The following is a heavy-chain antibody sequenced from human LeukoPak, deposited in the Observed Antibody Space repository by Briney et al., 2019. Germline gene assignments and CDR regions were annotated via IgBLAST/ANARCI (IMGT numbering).Heavy chain of an antibody. D-gene: IGHD5-18*01. Sequence: PSQTLSLTCAVSGGSISSGGYPWSWIRQPPGKGLEWIGYIYHSGSTYYNPSLRSRVTISVDRSKNQFSLKLSSVTAADTAVYYCARGIEDTAMVEHWGQGTLVTVSS. V-gene: IGHV4-30-2*01. CDR2: IYHSGST. CDR1: GGSISSGGYP. CDR3: ARGIEDTAMVEH. J-gene: IGHJ5*02.